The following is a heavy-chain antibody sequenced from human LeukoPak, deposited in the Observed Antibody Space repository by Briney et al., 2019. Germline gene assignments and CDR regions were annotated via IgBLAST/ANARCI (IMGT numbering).Heavy chain of an antibody. CDR3: ATSRWVHGDYFDY. V-gene: IGHV3-30*03. CDR2: ISYDGSNK. D-gene: IGHD4-17*01. CDR1: GFTFSSYG. J-gene: IGHJ4*02. Sequence: PGRSLRLSCAASGFTFSSYGMHWVRQAPGKGLEWVAVISYDGSNKYYADSVKGRFTISRDNSKNTLYLQMNSLRAEDTAVYYCATSRWVHGDYFDYWGQGTLVTVSS.